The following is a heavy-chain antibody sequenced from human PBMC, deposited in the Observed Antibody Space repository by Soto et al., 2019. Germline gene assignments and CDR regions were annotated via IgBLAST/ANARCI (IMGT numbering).Heavy chain of an antibody. V-gene: IGHV1-3*01. Sequence: ASVKVSCKASGYTFTSYAMHWVRQAPGQRLEWMGWINAGNGNTKYSQKFQGRVTIARDTSASTAYMELSSLRSEDTAMYHCARVIHGDYDYFQHWGQGTLVTVSS. D-gene: IGHD4-17*01. J-gene: IGHJ1*01. CDR2: INAGNGNT. CDR1: GYTFTSYA. CDR3: ARVIHGDYDYFQH.